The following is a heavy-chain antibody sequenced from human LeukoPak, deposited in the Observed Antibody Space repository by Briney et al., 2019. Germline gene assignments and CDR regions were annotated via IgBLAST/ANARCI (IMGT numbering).Heavy chain of an antibody. CDR2: ISRSSNDT. J-gene: IGHJ5*02. CDR1: GFTFSDYY. V-gene: IGHV3-11*03. D-gene: IGHD3-10*01. Sequence: GGSLRLSCAASGFTFSDYYMTWIRQAPGKGLEWVSYISRSSNDTNYVDSVKGRFIISRDNAKNSLYLQMNSLRAEDTAVYYCARLRGYGSGNYPVEPWGQGTLVTVSS. CDR3: ARLRGYGSGNYPVEP.